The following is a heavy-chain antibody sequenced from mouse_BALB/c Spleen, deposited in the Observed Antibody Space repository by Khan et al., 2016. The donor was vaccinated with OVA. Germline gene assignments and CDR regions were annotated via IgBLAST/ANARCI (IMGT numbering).Heavy chain of an antibody. V-gene: IGHV1-4*01. D-gene: IGHD1-1*01. CDR3: ARDFHYYGSRGAMDN. J-gene: IGHJ4*01. Sequence: QVRLLQSGAELARPGASVKMSCKASGYTFTSYTMHWVKQRPGQGLEWIGYIIPSTVYTNYNQKFKDKATLTADKSSSTAYMQLSSLTSEDSAVYYCARDFHYYGSRGAMDNWGQGTSVTVSS. CDR2: IIPSTVYT. CDR1: GYTFTSYT.